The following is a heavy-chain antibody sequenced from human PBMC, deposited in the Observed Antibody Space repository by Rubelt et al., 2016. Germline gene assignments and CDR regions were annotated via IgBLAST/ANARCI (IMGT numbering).Heavy chain of an antibody. D-gene: IGHD3-22*01. V-gene: IGHV3-30*04. CDR2: ISYDGSNK. J-gene: IGHJ6*02. Sequence: SSYAMHWVRQAPGKGLEWVAVISYDGSNKYYADSVKGRFTISRDNSKNTLYLQMSSLRADDTAVYYCARDPLDYDSTGYLYYYYYGMDVWGQGTTVTVSS. CDR1: SSYA. CDR3: ARDPLDYDSTGYLYYYYYGMDV.